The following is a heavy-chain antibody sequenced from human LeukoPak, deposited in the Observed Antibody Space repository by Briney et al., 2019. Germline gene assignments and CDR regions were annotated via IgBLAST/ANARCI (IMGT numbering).Heavy chain of an antibody. J-gene: IGHJ4*02. CDR3: ARGRASSSVNY. D-gene: IGHD6-6*01. V-gene: IGHV4-59*08. Sequence: SETLSLTCAVYGGSFSGYYWSWIRQPPGKGLEWIGYIYYSGSTNYNPSLKSRVTISVDTSKNQFSLKLSSVTAADTAVYYCARGRASSSVNYWGQGTLVTVSS. CDR2: IYYSGST. CDR1: GGSFSGYY.